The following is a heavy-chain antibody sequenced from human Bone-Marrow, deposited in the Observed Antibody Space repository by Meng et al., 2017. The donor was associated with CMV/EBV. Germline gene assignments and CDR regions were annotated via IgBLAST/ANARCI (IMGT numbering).Heavy chain of an antibody. D-gene: IGHD4-23*01. V-gene: IGHV3-30*04. CDR2: ISYDGDNK. CDR1: RVTFSRYS. J-gene: IGHJ4*02. CDR3: AKQGGNSGGHIDY. Sequence: GESLKISCAASRVTFSRYSMHWVRQAPGKGLGWVAVISYDGDNKHYADSVKGRFTVSRDNAKNTLYLQMNSLRAEDTAVYYCAKQGGNSGGHIDYWGQGTLVTVSS.